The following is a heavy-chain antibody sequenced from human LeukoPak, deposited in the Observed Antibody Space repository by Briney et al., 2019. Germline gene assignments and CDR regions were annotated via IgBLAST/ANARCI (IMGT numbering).Heavy chain of an antibody. Sequence: GGPLRLSCAASGFTFDDYGMSWVRQAPGKGLEWVSGINWNGGSTGYADSVKGRFTISRDNAKNSLYLQMNSLRAEDTALYYCARARQWLADYYMDVWGKGTTVTVSS. CDR3: ARARQWLADYYMDV. J-gene: IGHJ6*03. V-gene: IGHV3-20*04. CDR2: INWNGGST. CDR1: GFTFDDYG. D-gene: IGHD6-19*01.